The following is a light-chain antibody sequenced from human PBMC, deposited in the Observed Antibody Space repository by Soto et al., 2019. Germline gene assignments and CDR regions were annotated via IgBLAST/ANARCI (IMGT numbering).Light chain of an antibody. CDR1: QSVSSY. CDR3: QQYESSPIT. Sequence: EIVLTQSPATLSLSPGERATLSCRASQSVSSYLAWYQQKPGQAPRLLIYDASNRATGIPARFSGSGSGTDFTLTISRLEPEDFAVYYCQQYESSPITFGPGTRLEIK. CDR2: DAS. V-gene: IGKV3-11*01. J-gene: IGKJ5*01.